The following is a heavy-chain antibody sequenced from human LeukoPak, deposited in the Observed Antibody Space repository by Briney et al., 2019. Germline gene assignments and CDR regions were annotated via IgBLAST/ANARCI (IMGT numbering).Heavy chain of an antibody. CDR3: AKLPGNERFLEWLFVFDY. J-gene: IGHJ4*02. CDR2: ISGSGGST. Sequence: ETLSLTCTVSGGSISSYYWSWVRQAPGKGLEWVSAISGSGGSTYYADSVKGRFTISRDNSKNTLYLQMNSLRAEDTAVYYCAKLPGNERFLEWLFVFDYWGQGTLVTVSS. V-gene: IGHV3-23*01. CDR1: GGSISSYY. D-gene: IGHD3-3*01.